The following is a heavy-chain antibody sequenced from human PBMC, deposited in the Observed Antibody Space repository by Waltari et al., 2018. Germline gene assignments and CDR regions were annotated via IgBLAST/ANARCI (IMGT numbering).Heavy chain of an antibody. CDR3: AREYCGGDCRLCDY. CDR1: RDAVTEHY. V-gene: IGHV1-2*02. CDR2: VNAHGGGL. J-gene: IGHJ4*02. Sequence: LVQSGAEVMKPGASVQVSCKASRDAVTEHYIHRVRQAPGQGLELMGWVNAHGGGLNYAQRFAGRITVTWDTSISTAYMEVSRLTSGDTAVYFCAREYCGGDCRLCDYWGQGTLVTGSS. D-gene: IGHD2-21*02.